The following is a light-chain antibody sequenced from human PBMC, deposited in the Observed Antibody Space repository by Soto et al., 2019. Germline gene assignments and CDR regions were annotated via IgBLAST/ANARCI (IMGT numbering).Light chain of an antibody. V-gene: IGLV2-14*01. J-gene: IGLJ1*01. CDR1: SRDVGGYNY. Sequence: QSGLTQPASVSGSPGQSITISCTGTSRDVGGYNYVSWYQQHPGKAPKLIIFDVSNRPSGVSNRFSGSKSGNTAFLTISGLQADDEADYYCSSYTSSSTRVFGTGTKLTVL. CDR3: SSYTSSSTRV. CDR2: DVS.